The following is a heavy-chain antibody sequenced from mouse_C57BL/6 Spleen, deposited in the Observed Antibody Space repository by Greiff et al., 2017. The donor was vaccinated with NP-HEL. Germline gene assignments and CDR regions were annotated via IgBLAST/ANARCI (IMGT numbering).Heavy chain of an antibody. Sequence: EVMLVESGGGLVKPGGSLKLSCAASGFTFSDYGMHWVRQAPEKGLEWVAYISSGSSTIYYADTVKGRFTISRDNAKNTLFLQMTSLRSEDTAMYYCAREDGYYEYFDVWGTGTTVTVSS. CDR1: GFTFSDYG. V-gene: IGHV5-17*01. J-gene: IGHJ1*03. CDR2: ISSGSSTI. CDR3: AREDGYYEYFDV. D-gene: IGHD2-3*01.